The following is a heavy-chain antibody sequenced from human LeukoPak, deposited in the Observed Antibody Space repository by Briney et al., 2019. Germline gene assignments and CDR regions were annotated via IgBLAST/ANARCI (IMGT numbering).Heavy chain of an antibody. CDR2: ISYDGSNK. Sequence: GGSLRLSCAASGFTFSSYAMHWVRQAPGKGLEWVAVISYDGSNKYYADSVKGRFTISRDNAKNSLYLQMNSLRAEDTAVYYCARNQPEDYWGQGTLVTVSS. CDR1: GFTFSSYA. V-gene: IGHV3-30-3*01. CDR3: ARNQPEDY. J-gene: IGHJ4*02.